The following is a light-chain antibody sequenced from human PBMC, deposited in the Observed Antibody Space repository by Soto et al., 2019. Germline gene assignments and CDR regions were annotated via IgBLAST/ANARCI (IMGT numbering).Light chain of an antibody. CDR1: SSDVGGYNY. CDR2: EVS. Sequence: QSALTQPASVSGSPGQSITISCTGTSSDVGGYNYVSWYQQHPAKAPKLMIYEVSNRPSGVSHRFSGSKSGNTASLTISWLQAEDEADYYCFSYTTSSTLVFGGGTKLTV. V-gene: IGLV2-14*01. J-gene: IGLJ3*02. CDR3: FSYTTSSTLV.